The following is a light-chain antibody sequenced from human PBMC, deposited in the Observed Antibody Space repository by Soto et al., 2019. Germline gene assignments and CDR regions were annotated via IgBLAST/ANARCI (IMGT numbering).Light chain of an antibody. J-gene: IGLJ3*02. V-gene: IGLV4-60*02. CDR3: ETWDSNTHWV. CDR2: VEASGSY. CDR1: SGHSSYI. Sequence: QSVLTQSSSASASQGSSVKLTCTLSSGHSSYIIAWHQQQPGKAPRYLMKVEASGSYNKGSGVPDRFSGSSSGADRYLTISNLQFEDEADYYCETWDSNTHWVFGGGTKLTVL.